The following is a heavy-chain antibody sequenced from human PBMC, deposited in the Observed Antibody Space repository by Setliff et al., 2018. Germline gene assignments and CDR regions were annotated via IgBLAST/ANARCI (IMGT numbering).Heavy chain of an antibody. J-gene: IGHJ5*01. CDR3: AKDPNGDFVGAFDS. D-gene: IGHD2-21*02. V-gene: IGHV3-23*01. CDR2: IGAGGDYT. Sequence: GGSLRLSCAASGFTFSHFAVTWVRQSPGRGLEWVASIGAGGDYTKYADSVRGRFTISRDNSKSTIYLQMNSLRAEDTAKYYCAKDPNGDFVGAFDSWGRGTLVTVSS. CDR1: GFTFSHFA.